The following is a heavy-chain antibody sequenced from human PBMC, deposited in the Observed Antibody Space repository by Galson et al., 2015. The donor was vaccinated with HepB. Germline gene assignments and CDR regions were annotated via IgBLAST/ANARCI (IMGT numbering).Heavy chain of an antibody. CDR1: GYTFSSYS. V-gene: IGHV1-18*01. Sequence: SVKVSCKASGYTFSSYSITWVRQAPGQGLEWMGWISTYNRNTNYARHLQGRVTMTTDTSTSTACMELRSLRSDDTAVYYCARGALVVVVDGTLNNWFDPWGQGTLVTVSS. D-gene: IGHD2-15*01. J-gene: IGHJ5*02. CDR3: ARGALVVVVDGTLNNWFDP. CDR2: ISTYNRNT.